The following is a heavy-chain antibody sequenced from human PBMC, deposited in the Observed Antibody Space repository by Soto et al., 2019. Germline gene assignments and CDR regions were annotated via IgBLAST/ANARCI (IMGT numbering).Heavy chain of an antibody. J-gene: IGHJ3*02. V-gene: IGHV3-7*01. D-gene: IGHD6-19*01. Sequence: GGSLRLSCATSGFSFSDYWMTWVRQAPGKGLEWVANIKQDSTDNYYVDSVKGRFTISRDNAKNSLYMQMNSLRAEDTAVYYCARSMGWRDTFDIWGQGTMVTVSS. CDR3: ARSMGWRDTFDI. CDR1: GFSFSDYW. CDR2: IKQDSTDN.